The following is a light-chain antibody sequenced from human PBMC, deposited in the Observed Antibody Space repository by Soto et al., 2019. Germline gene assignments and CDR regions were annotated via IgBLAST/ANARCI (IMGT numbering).Light chain of an antibody. CDR1: QSVSSY. CDR3: QQRSKSIT. CDR2: DAS. J-gene: IGKJ5*01. V-gene: IGKV3-11*01. Sequence: ELVLIQSPATLSLSPGERATLSCRASQSVSSYLAWYQQKPGQAPRLLIYDASNRATGIPARFSGSGSGTDFTLTISSLEPEDFAVYYCQQRSKSITFGQGTRLEIK.